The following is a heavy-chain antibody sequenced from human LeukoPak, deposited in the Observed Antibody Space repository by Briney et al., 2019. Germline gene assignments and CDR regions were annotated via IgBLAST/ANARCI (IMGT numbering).Heavy chain of an antibody. CDR1: GGSFSGYY. CDR2: IYTSGST. V-gene: IGHV4-4*07. D-gene: IGHD6-19*01. Sequence: NTSETLSLTCAVYGGSFSGYYWSWIRQPAGKGLEWIGRIYTSGSTNYNPSLKSRVTMSVDTSKNQFSLKLSSVTAADTAVYYCAGDAGVAGTFRYWGQGTLVTVSS. CDR3: AGDAGVAGTFRY. J-gene: IGHJ4*02.